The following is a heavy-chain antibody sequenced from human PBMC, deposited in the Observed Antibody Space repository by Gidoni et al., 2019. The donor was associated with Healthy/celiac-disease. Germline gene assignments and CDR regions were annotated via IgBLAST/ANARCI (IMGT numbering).Heavy chain of an antibody. J-gene: IGHJ6*02. Sequence: QVQLVESGGGVVQPGRSLRLSCAASGFTFSSYGMPWVRQAPGKGLEWVAVIWYDGSNKYYADSVKGRFTISRDNSKNTLYLQMNSLRAEDTAVYYCAREGGYCSGGSCYFYYYGMDVWGQGTTVTVSS. D-gene: IGHD2-15*01. CDR1: GFTFSSYG. CDR3: AREGGYCSGGSCYFYYYGMDV. CDR2: IWYDGSNK. V-gene: IGHV3-33*01.